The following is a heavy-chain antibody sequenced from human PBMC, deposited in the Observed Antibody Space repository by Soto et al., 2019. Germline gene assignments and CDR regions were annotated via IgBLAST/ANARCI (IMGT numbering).Heavy chain of an antibody. CDR3: ARLAGLATISYYFDY. D-gene: IGHD3-9*01. V-gene: IGHV4-39*01. CDR1: GGSISSSSYY. J-gene: IGHJ4*02. Sequence: QLQLQESGPGLVKPSETLSLTCTVSGGSISSSSYYWGWIRQPPGKGLEWIGSIYYSGSTYYNPSLKSRFTISVDKSKNQFSLRLSSVTAADTAVYYCARLAGLATISYYFDYWGQGTLVTVSS. CDR2: IYYSGST.